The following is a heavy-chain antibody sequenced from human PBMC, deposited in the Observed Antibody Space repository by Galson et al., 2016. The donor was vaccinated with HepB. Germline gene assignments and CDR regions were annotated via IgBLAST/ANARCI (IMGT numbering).Heavy chain of an antibody. J-gene: IGHJ4*02. CDR1: GFNFSRYT. Sequence: SLRLSCAASGFNFSRYTMNWVRQAPGKGLEWVSYISFTGDAIYYADSVTGRFTISRDNAKNSLYLQMNSLRDEDTAVYYCARDGLNNWNYGRESDHWGQGTLVTVSS. V-gene: IGHV3-48*02. CDR2: ISFTGDAI. CDR3: ARDGLNNWNYGRESDH. D-gene: IGHD1-7*01.